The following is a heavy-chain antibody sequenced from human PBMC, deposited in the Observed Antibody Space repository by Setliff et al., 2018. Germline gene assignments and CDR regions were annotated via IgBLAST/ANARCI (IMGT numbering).Heavy chain of an antibody. V-gene: IGHV4-39*01. CDR3: ARHKSNGSGSYPSLYMDV. J-gene: IGHJ6*03. CDR2: IYYSGST. D-gene: IGHD3-10*01. CDR1: GGSISSGNYY. Sequence: SETLSLTCRVSGGSISSGNYYWGLIRQPPGKGLEWVATIYYSGSTYSNPSLKSRLIISVDAPDNQFSVRLSSVTAADTAVYYCARHKSNGSGSYPSLYMDVWGKRSMVTVSS.